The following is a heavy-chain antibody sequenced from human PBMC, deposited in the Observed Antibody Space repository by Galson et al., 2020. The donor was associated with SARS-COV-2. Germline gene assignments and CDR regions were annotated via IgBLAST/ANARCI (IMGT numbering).Heavy chain of an antibody. V-gene: IGHV4-34*01. Sequence: SETLSLTCAIYGGSFSGYSWNWIRPPPGKGTEWIREIKHSGSTNYKPSLKSRVTISVDTSKNQFSLKLSSVTAADTAVYYCARGPGTTRVLTGYYTLFDYWGQGTPVTVSS. CDR3: ARGPGTTRVLTGYYTLFDY. CDR2: IKHSGST. J-gene: IGHJ4*02. CDR1: GGSFSGYS. D-gene: IGHD3-9*01.